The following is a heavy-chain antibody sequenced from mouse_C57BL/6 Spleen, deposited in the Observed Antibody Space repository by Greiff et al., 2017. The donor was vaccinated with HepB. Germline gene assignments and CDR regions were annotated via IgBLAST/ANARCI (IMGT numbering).Heavy chain of an antibody. J-gene: IGHJ2*01. CDR1: GYTFTSYW. V-gene: IGHV1-7*01. CDR2: INPSSGYT. Sequence: QVHVKQSGAELAKPGASVKLSCKASGYTFTSYWMHWVKQRPGQGLEWIGYINPSSGYTKYNQKFKDKATLTVDKSSSTAYMQLSSLTYEDSAVYYCACFTSLDYWGQGTTLTVSS. CDR3: ACFTSLDY. D-gene: IGHD1-1*01.